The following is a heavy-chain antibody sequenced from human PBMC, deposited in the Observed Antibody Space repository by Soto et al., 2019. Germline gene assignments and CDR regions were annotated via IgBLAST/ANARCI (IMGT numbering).Heavy chain of an antibody. CDR1: GFTFSSYG. CDR2: KTYDGSYK. Sequence: GGSLRLSCAASGFTFSSYGMHWVRKAPGKGLEWVEVKTYDGSYKHYADTVKGRFTITRDNSKNTLYLQMNSVRAEDTAVYYCAKADYDSSGYYGDYFDYWGQGTLVTVSS. J-gene: IGHJ4*02. CDR3: AKADYDSSGYYGDYFDY. D-gene: IGHD3-22*01. V-gene: IGHV3-30*18.